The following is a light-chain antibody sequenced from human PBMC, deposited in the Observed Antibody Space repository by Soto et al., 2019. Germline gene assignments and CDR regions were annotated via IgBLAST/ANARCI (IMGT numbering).Light chain of an antibody. CDR3: SAYTSSSTRV. V-gene: IGLV2-14*01. CDR2: DVS. CDR1: SSDVGGYNY. Sequence: QSVLPQPASVSGSPGQSITISCTGTSSDVGGYNYVSWYQQHPGKAPKLMIYDVSNRPSGVSNCFSGSKSGNTASLTISGLQAEDEADYYCSAYTSSSTRVFGTGTKLTVL. J-gene: IGLJ1*01.